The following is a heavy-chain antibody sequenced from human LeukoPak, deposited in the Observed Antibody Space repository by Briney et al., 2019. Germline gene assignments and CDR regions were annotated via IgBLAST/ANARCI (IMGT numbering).Heavy chain of an antibody. CDR1: GYTLTELS. V-gene: IGHV1-24*01. CDR3: ATAVRLGELSPDY. CDR2: FDPEDGYT. Sequence: EASVKVSCKVSGYTLTELSMHWVRQAPGKGLEWMGGFDPEDGYTIYAQKFQGRVTMTEDTSTDTAYMELSSLRSEDTAVYYCATAVRLGELSPDYWGQGTLVTVSS. D-gene: IGHD3-16*02. J-gene: IGHJ4*02.